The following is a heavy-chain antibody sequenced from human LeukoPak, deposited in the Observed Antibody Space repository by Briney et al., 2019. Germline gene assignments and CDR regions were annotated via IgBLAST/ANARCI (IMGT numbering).Heavy chain of an antibody. J-gene: IGHJ4*02. CDR2: IKQDGSET. V-gene: IGHV3-7*01. Sequence: GGSLRLSCAASGFTFSGYLMTWVRQAPGKGLEWVANIKQDGSETYYVDSVKGRFTISRDNARNSLYLQMNSLRAEDTAVYYCARGKGVDYWGQGILVTVSS. CDR1: GFTFSGYL. CDR3: ARGKGVDY.